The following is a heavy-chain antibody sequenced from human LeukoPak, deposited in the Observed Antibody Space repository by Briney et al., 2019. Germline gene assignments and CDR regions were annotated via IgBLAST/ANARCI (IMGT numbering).Heavy chain of an antibody. CDR3: ARVDTMNAFDI. Sequence: GASVKVSCKASGGTFSSYAISWVRQAPGQGLEWMGWINPNSGGTNYAQKFQGRVTMTRDTSISTAYMELSRLRSDDTAVYYCARVDTMNAFDIWGQGTMVTVSS. CDR1: GGTFSSYA. D-gene: IGHD3-22*01. V-gene: IGHV1-2*02. J-gene: IGHJ3*02. CDR2: INPNSGGT.